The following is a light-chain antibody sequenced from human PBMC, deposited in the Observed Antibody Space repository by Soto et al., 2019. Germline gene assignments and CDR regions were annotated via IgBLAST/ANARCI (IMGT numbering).Light chain of an antibody. J-gene: IGKJ4*01. CDR2: GAS. V-gene: IGKV3-20*01. CDR1: QSVTSNS. CDR3: QQYGRSPLT. Sequence: VVLTQSPDTLSLSPGERAALSCMASQSVTSNSLAWYQQKPGQAPRLLIYGASSRATGIPDRFSGSGSGTEFSLTINSLDPEDFAVYYCQQYGRSPLTFGGGTKVDIK.